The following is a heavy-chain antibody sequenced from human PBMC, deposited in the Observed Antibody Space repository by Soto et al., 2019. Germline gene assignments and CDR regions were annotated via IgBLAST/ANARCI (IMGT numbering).Heavy chain of an antibody. Sequence: QVQLVESGGGVVQPGRSLRLSCAASGFTFSSYGMHWVRQAPGKGLEWVAVIWYDGSNKYYADSVKGRFTISRDNSKKTLYLQMNSLRAEDTAVYYCARDQYSYGYVPYYYYYGMDVWGQGTTVTVSS. V-gene: IGHV3-33*01. CDR2: IWYDGSNK. J-gene: IGHJ6*02. CDR1: GFTFSSYG. D-gene: IGHD5-18*01. CDR3: ARDQYSYGYVPYYYYYGMDV.